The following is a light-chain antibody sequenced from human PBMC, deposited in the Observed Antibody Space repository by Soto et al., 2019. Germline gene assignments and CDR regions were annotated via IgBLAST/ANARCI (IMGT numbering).Light chain of an antibody. Sequence: EIVLTQSPGTLSLSPGERATLSCRASQSVSSSHLAWYQQKPGQAPRLLIYGASIRAAGIPDRFSVSGSGTDFTLTVSRLEPEDFAVYYCLQYGNIPFTFGPGTKV. CDR2: GAS. V-gene: IGKV3-20*01. J-gene: IGKJ3*01. CDR3: LQYGNIPFT. CDR1: QSVSSSH.